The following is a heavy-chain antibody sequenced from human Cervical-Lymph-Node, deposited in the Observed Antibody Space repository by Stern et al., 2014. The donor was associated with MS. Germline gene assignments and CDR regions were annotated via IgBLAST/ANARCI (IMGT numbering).Heavy chain of an antibody. Sequence: QLQLQESGSGLVKPSQTLSLTCAVSGGSISSGDYSWTWIRQPPGKGLEWIGSIYHSRSAYYSPSLKSRVTISVAMSSNEFPLKLNSVTAADTAVYYCARGVEGYCSGGYCSRDYYRGLDVWGQGTTVTVSS. J-gene: IGHJ6*02. V-gene: IGHV4-30-2*01. CDR2: IYHSRSA. CDR3: ARGVEGYCSGGYCSRDYYRGLDV. CDR1: GGSISSGDYS. D-gene: IGHD2-15*01.